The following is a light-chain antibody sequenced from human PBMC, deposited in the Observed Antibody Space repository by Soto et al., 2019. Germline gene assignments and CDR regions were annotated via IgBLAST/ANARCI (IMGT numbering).Light chain of an antibody. CDR2: DAS. CDR3: QQRSNWPLT. CDR1: QSVSSSY. V-gene: IGKV3-11*01. Sequence: EIVLTQSPATLSLSPGERATLSCRASQSVSSSYLVWYQQKPGQAPRLLIYDASNRATGIPARFSGSGSGTDFTLTISSLEPEDFAVYYCQQRSNWPLTFGGGTKVDIK. J-gene: IGKJ4*01.